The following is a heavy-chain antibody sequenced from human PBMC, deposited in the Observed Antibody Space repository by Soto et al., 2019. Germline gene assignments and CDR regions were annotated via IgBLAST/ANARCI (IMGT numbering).Heavy chain of an antibody. J-gene: IGHJ6*04. CDR3: AIITRGFPLDV. D-gene: IGHD1-20*01. CDR2: IKHDGSEK. Sequence: GGSLRLSCAASGFTFSAYWMSWVRQTPGKGLEWVANIKHDGSEKYYVDSVKGRFTISRDNAKNSLFLEMNSLRAEDTAVFYCAIITRGFPLDVWGKGTTVTVSS. CDR1: GFTFSAYW. V-gene: IGHV3-7*01.